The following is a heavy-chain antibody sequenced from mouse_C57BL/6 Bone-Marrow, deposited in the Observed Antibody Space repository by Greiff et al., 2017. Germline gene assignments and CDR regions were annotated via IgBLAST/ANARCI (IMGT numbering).Heavy chain of an antibody. D-gene: IGHD1-1*01. J-gene: IGHJ4*01. Sequence: VQLQQSGAELARPGASVKLSCKASGYTFPSYGISWVKQRTGQGLEWIGEIYPRSGNTYYNEKFKGKATLTADKSSSTAYMGLRSLTSEDSAVYFCAREATTVVARYAMDYWGQGTSVTVSS. CDR3: AREATTVVARYAMDY. V-gene: IGHV1-81*01. CDR1: GYTFPSYG. CDR2: IYPRSGNT.